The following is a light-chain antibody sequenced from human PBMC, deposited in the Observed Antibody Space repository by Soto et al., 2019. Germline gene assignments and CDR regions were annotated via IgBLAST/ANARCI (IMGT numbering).Light chain of an antibody. CDR2: DAS. CDR1: QSISSD. CDR3: QHYNNWPPYT. Sequence: ETVMTQSPATLSVSPGERATLSCRASQSISSDLAWYQQKPGQAPRLLIYDASTRATGVPARFSGSGSRTEFTLTISSLQSEDFAVYYCQHYNNWPPYTFGQGTKVDIK. V-gene: IGKV3-15*01. J-gene: IGKJ2*01.